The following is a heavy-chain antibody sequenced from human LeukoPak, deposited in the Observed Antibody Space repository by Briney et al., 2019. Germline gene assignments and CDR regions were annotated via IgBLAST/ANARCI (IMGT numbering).Heavy chain of an antibody. V-gene: IGHV1-8*03. D-gene: IGHD3-3*01. CDR1: GYTFTSYD. CDR3: ARESFLETFDY. CDR2: MNPNSGNT. J-gene: IGHJ4*02. Sequence: GASVKVSCKASGYTFTSYDINWVRQATGQGLEWMGWMNPNSGNTGCAQKFQGRVTITRNTSISTAYMELSSLRSEDTAVYYCARESFLETFDYWGQGTLVTVSS.